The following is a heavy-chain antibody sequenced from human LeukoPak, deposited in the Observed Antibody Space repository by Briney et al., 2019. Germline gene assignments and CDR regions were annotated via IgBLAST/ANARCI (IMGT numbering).Heavy chain of an antibody. D-gene: IGHD2-15*01. Sequence: SETLSLTCAVYGGSFSGYYWSWIRQPPGKGLEWIGEINDSGSTNYNPSLKSRVTISVDTSKNQFSLKLSSVTAADTAVYYCARRSPLGYCSGGSCYSWETRWFDPWGQGTLVTVSS. J-gene: IGHJ5*02. CDR2: INDSGST. CDR3: ARRSPLGYCSGGSCYSWETRWFDP. V-gene: IGHV4-34*01. CDR1: GGSFSGYY.